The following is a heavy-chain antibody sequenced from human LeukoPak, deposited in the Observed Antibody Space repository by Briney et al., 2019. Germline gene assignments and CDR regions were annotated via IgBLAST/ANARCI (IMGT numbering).Heavy chain of an antibody. CDR3: ARDPHFDYGDYTFFDY. CDR1: GFTFSSYA. Sequence: PGGSLRLSCAASGFTFSSYAIHWVRQAPGKGLEWVAVISYDGSNKYHADSVKSRFAISRDNSKNTLYLQMNSLRAEDTAVYYCARDPHFDYGDYTFFDYWGQGTLVTVSS. CDR2: ISYDGSNK. V-gene: IGHV3-30*09. D-gene: IGHD4-17*01. J-gene: IGHJ4*02.